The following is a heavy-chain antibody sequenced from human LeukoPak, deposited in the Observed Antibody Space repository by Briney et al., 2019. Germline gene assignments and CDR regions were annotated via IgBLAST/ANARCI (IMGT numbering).Heavy chain of an antibody. V-gene: IGHV4-59*08. J-gene: IGHJ4*02. D-gene: IGHD1-26*01. CDR2: VYYTGST. Sequence: SETLSLTCSVSGGSVDTFYWTWIRQPPGKGLDWLGHVYYTGSTNHNSSLQDRISISIDMSKNQFSLTLTSVTAADTAFYYCARHVGDYFDSWGQGILVTVSS. CDR1: GGSVDTFY. CDR3: ARHVGDYFDS.